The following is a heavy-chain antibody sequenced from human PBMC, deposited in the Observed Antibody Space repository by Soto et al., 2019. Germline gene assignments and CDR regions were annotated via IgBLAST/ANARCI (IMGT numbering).Heavy chain of an antibody. J-gene: IGHJ4*02. CDR2: IYYSGST. CDR1: GGSINSYF. V-gene: IGHV4-59*01. CDR3: ARWRQRHGGFDY. Sequence: QVPLQEAGPGLVKPSETLALTCRGAGGSINSYFWGWIRPSPGKGLEWIGYIYYSGSTNYNPSLKSRVTISVDTSKNQFSLNLRSVTAADTAVYYCARWRQRHGGFDYWGQGTLVTVSS. D-gene: IGHD1-1*01.